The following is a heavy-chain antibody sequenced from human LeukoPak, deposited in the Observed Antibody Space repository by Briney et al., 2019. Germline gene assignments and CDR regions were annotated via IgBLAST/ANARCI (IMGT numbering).Heavy chain of an antibody. D-gene: IGHD5-12*01. Sequence: GGSLRLPCEASGFSLSGAWLTWVRQAPGKGLEWVATIKNDGSDKYYVDSVKGRFTLSRDNAKNLVYLQMNSLRVEDTAVYYCVNLGYSDGGQGTLVTVSS. CDR3: VNLGYSD. V-gene: IGHV3-7*01. CDR2: IKNDGSDK. CDR1: GFSLSGAW. J-gene: IGHJ4*02.